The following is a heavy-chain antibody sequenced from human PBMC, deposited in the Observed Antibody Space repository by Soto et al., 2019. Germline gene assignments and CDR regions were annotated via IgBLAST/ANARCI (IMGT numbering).Heavy chain of an antibody. CDR2: ISAYNGNT. J-gene: IGHJ3*02. CDR3: ARVQWELLIRAFDI. D-gene: IGHD1-26*01. Sequence: GASVKVSCKASGYTFTSYGISWVRQAPGQGLEGMGWISAYNGNTNYAQKLQGRVTMTTDTSTSTAYMVLRSLRSDYTAVYYCARVQWELLIRAFDIWGQGTMVTVSS. CDR1: GYTFTSYG. V-gene: IGHV1-18*01.